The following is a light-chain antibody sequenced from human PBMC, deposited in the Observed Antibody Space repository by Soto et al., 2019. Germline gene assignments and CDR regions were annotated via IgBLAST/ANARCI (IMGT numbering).Light chain of an antibody. CDR2: AAS. V-gene: IGKV1-39*01. J-gene: IGKJ3*01. CDR3: QRTYNAPFT. CDR1: DSIDRY. Sequence: DIQMTQSPSSLSAFVGDTVTINCRATDSIDRYLNWYQQKPGQASRVLITAASTLESGVPSRFSGSGSGTDFTLTINNLQPEDFATYYCQRTYNAPFTFGPGTKVSIK.